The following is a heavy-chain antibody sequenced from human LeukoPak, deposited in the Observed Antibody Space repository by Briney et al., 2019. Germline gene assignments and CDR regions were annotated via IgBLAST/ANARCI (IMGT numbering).Heavy chain of an antibody. CDR2: ISGSGATT. Sequence: GGSLRLSCEASGFTFYNYGMSWVRRAPGRGLEWVSTISGSGATTYYGDSVKGRFIISRDNSKNTLYLQMDSLRAEDTAVYYCAKGGFGSGSYNWLDRWGQGTRVTVSS. V-gene: IGHV3-23*01. J-gene: IGHJ5*02. D-gene: IGHD3-10*01. CDR1: GFTFYNYG. CDR3: AKGGFGSGSYNWLDR.